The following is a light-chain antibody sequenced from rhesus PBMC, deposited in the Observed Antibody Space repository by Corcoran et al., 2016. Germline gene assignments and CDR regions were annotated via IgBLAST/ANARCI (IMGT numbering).Light chain of an antibody. Sequence: QSVLTQPPSASGAPGQSVTISCSGSSSNIANNDVYWYQQVPGTAPRLLMYFSNQRPSGVPDRFSGSKSGTSASLAISGLRSEDEADYYCEAWDSSLSGPIFGAGTRLTVL. CDR3: EAWDSSLSGPI. CDR1: SSNIANND. J-gene: IGLJ1*01. V-gene: IGLV1-81*01. CDR2: FSN.